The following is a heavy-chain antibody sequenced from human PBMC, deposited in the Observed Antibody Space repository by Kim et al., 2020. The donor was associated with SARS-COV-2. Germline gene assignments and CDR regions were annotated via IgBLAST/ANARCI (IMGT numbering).Heavy chain of an antibody. V-gene: IGHV3-74*01. D-gene: IGHD2-2*01. J-gene: IGHJ6*02. Sequence: GRFTISRDNAKNTLYLQMNSLRAEDTAVYYCARVGKRGRGYQLLNYGMDVWGQGTTVTVSS. CDR3: ARVGKRGRGYQLLNYGMDV.